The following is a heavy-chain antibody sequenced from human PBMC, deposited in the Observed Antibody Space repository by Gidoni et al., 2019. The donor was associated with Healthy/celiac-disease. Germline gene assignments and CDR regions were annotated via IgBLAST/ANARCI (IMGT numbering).Heavy chain of an antibody. CDR1: GGTFSSSA. Sequence: QLQLVHSGAAVQKAGSSVQVSWKASGGTFSSSAISWVRQAPGQGLEWMGGIIPIFGTANYAQKFQGRVTITADESTSTAYMELSSLRSEDTAVYYCARGAITTVVTGYFQHWGQGTLVTVSS. CDR3: ARGAITTVVTGYFQH. D-gene: IGHD4-17*01. CDR2: IIPIFGTA. J-gene: IGHJ1*01. V-gene: IGHV1-69*01.